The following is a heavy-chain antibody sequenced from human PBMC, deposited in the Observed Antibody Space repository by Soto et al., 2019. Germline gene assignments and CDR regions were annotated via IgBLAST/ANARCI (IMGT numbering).Heavy chain of an antibody. CDR1: GGSISSYY. CDR3: ASKSYGGFFDY. J-gene: IGHJ4*02. D-gene: IGHD1-26*01. Sequence: PSETLSLTCTMSGGSISSYYRSWIRQTPGKGLGWIGYIYYSGSTNYNPSLKSRVTISVDTSKNQISLKLSSVTAADTAVYYCASKSYGGFFDYWGQGTLVTVSS. CDR2: IYYSGST. V-gene: IGHV4-59*01.